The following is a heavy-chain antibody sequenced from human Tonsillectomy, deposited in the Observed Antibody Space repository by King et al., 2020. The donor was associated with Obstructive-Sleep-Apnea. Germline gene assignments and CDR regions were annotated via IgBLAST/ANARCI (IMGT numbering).Heavy chain of an antibody. V-gene: IGHV3-11*01. Sequence: VQLVESGGGLVKPGGSLRLSCAASGFTFSDYYMAWIRQAPGKGLEWVSYIGGGGSSIYYADSVKGRFTISRDNAKNSLFLQMHSLRAEDTAVYYCARGLYCGGGRCDYYYGMDVWGQGTTVTVSS. J-gene: IGHJ6*02. CDR1: GFTFSDYY. CDR2: IGGGGSSI. CDR3: ARGLYCGGGRCDYYYGMDV. D-gene: IGHD2-15*01.